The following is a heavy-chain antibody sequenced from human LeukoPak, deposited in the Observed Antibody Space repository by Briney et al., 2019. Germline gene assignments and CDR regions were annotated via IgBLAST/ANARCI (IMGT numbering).Heavy chain of an antibody. CDR3: ATNGYYCMDV. D-gene: IGHD2-8*01. Sequence: SETLSLTCAVYGGSFSGYYWSWIRQPPGKGLEWIGEINHSGSTNYNPSLKSRIIISVDKSQNQFSLKVNSLTAADTAVYYCATNGYYCMDVWGKGTTVTVSS. CDR1: GGSFSGYY. CDR2: INHSGST. J-gene: IGHJ6*03. V-gene: IGHV4-34*01.